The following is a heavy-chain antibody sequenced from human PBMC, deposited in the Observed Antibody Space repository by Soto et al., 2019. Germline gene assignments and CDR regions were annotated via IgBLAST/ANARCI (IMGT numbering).Heavy chain of an antibody. CDR1: GGSISSSNW. D-gene: IGHD6-13*01. J-gene: IGHJ4*02. CDR3: SRAAMGASSCPFDY. V-gene: IGHV4-4*02. CDR2: IYHSGST. Sequence: QVQLQESGPGLVKPSGTLSLTCVVSGGSISSSNWWRWVLRPPGKGLEWVGEIYHSGSTNYNPPLTRRGAISVDKSPNQFSLKLSSVTAADTAVYDCSRAAMGASSCPFDYWGQGTLVTVSS.